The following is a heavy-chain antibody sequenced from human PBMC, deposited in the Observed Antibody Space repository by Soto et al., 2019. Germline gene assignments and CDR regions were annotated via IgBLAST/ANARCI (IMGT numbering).Heavy chain of an antibody. Sequence: QGQLVESGGGVVQTGRSLRLSCEASGFTFSSFGMHWVRQAPGKGLEWVAVMSYDGSKKYYVDSVKGRFTISRDNSKNTLYLQMNNLSPEDTAVYFCTKYTLRFRLSGGDADYYGLDVWGQGTTVIVSS. V-gene: IGHV3-30*18. J-gene: IGHJ6*02. CDR3: TKYTLRFRLSGGDADYYGLDV. CDR2: MSYDGSKK. D-gene: IGHD4-17*01. CDR1: GFTFSSFG.